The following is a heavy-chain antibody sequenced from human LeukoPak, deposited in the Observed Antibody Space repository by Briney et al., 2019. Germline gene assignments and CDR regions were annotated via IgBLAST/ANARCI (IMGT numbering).Heavy chain of an antibody. V-gene: IGHV3-30*02. CDR2: IPYDGSNK. J-gene: IGHJ4*02. CDR1: GFTFSDYY. CDR3: AKGVGYCSGGSCQQFDY. Sequence: GGSLRLSCAASGFTFSDYYMSWIRQAPGKGLEWVALIPYDGSNKYYADSVKGRFTVSRDNSKNTLYLQMNSLRAEDTAVYYCAKGVGYCSGGSCQQFDYWGQGTLVTVSS. D-gene: IGHD2-15*01.